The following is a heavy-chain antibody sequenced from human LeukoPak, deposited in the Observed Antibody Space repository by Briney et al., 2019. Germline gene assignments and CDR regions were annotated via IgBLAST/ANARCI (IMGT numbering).Heavy chain of an antibody. J-gene: IGHJ4*02. CDR2: FVGSGGST. CDR1: GFTFSNYW. Sequence: GGSLRLSCAASGFTFSNYWMSWVRLAPGKGQGWVSVFVGSGGSTDYADSVKGRFTISRDNSKNTLHLEMNSLRAEDTAVYYCAKHYDGSGYYFDHWGQGTLVTVSS. V-gene: IGHV3-23*01. D-gene: IGHD3-22*01. CDR3: AKHYDGSGYYFDH.